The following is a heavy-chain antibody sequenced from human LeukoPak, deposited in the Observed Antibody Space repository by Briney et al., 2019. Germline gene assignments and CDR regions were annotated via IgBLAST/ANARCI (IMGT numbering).Heavy chain of an antibody. CDR1: GYTFTSYG. Sequence: ASVKVSCKASGYTFTSYGISWVRQAPGQGLEWMGGFDPEDGETIYAQKFQGRVTMTEDTSTDTAYMELSSLRSEDTAVYYCATSRGLYNWFDPWGQGTLVTVSS. J-gene: IGHJ5*02. D-gene: IGHD2-15*01. V-gene: IGHV1-24*01. CDR3: ATSRGLYNWFDP. CDR2: FDPEDGET.